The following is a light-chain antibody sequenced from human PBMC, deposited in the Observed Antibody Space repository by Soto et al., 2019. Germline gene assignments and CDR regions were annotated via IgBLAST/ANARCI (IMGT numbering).Light chain of an antibody. Sequence: QSVLTQPASVSGSPGQSITISCTGTSSDVGGYNYASWYQQHPVKAPKLMIYDVTNRPSGVSDRFSGSKSGNTASLTISGLQAEDEADYFCSSYTSSSTPYVFGTGTKVTVL. CDR3: SSYTSSSTPYV. J-gene: IGLJ1*01. CDR1: SSDVGGYNY. V-gene: IGLV2-14*01. CDR2: DVT.